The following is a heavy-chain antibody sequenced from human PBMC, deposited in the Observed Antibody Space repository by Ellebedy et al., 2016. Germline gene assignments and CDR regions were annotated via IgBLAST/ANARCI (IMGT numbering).Heavy chain of an antibody. CDR2: ISNDGRHK. D-gene: IGHD6-6*01. Sequence: GESLKISXAASGLTFNSYAMHWVRQAPGKGLGWVAVISNDGRHKDYIESVKGRFTVSRDNSENTLYLQMNSLRPEDTAVYYCGKDPWFTSSSGGGVDVWGKGTTVTVSS. CDR3: GKDPWFTSSSGGGVDV. CDR1: GLTFNSYA. J-gene: IGHJ6*04. V-gene: IGHV3-30*18.